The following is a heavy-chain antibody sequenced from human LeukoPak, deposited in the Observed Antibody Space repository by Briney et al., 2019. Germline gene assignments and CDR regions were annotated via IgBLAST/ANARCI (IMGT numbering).Heavy chain of an antibody. Sequence: SETLSLTCTVSGGSISSSSYYWGWIRQPPGKGLEWIGSIYYSGSTYYNPSLKSRVTISVDTSKNQFSLKLSSVTAADTAVYYCARRAMVRGGTYFDYWGQGTLVTVPS. CDR1: GGSISSSSYY. D-gene: IGHD3-10*01. CDR2: IYYSGST. V-gene: IGHV4-39*01. J-gene: IGHJ4*02. CDR3: ARRAMVRGGTYFDY.